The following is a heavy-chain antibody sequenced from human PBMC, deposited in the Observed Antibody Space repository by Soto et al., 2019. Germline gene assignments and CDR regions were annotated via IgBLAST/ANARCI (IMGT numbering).Heavy chain of an antibody. Sequence: PGGSLRLSCAASGFTFSSYAMSWVRQAPGEGLEWVSAIAGNDGRTFYADSVKGRFTISRDNSKNTLSLQMSNLRAEDTAVYYCVKESPYCRGPDCRLYYFDFWGQGALVTVSS. CDR2: IAGNDGRT. V-gene: IGHV3-23*01. CDR3: VKESPYCRGPDCRLYYFDF. J-gene: IGHJ4*02. CDR1: GFTFSSYA. D-gene: IGHD2-15*01.